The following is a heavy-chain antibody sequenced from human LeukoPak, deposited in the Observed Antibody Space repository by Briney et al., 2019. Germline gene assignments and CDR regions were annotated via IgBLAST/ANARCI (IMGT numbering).Heavy chain of an antibody. CDR3: AKAAEGVVVPAAGFDS. D-gene: IGHD2-2*01. V-gene: IGHV3-43D*04. CDR2: ITWDGNIA. Sequence: GGSLRLSCAASGFTFDNYAMHWVRQAPGKGLEWVSHITWDGNIAYYADSVKGRFTISRDNSKNYMFLQMDRLRPDDTALYYCAKAAEGVVVPAAGFDSWGQGTLVTVSS. J-gene: IGHJ4*02. CDR1: GFTFDNYA.